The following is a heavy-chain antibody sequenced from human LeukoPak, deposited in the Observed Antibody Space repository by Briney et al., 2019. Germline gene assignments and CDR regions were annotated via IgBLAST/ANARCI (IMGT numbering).Heavy chain of an antibody. V-gene: IGHV3-49*04. D-gene: IGHD5-24*01. Sequence: GRSLRLSCAASGCTFGDYVMSWVRQAPGKGLEWVGFIRSKPYRGTTEYAASVKGRFNISRDDSKSIAYLQMNSLKTEDTAVYYCTRGRDGYNYQFDYWGQGTLVTVSS. CDR2: IRSKPYRGTT. CDR3: TRGRDGYNYQFDY. CDR1: GCTFGDYV. J-gene: IGHJ4*02.